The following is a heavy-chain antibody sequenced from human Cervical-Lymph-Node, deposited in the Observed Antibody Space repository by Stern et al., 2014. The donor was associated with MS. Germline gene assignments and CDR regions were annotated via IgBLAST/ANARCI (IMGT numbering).Heavy chain of an antibody. Sequence: VQLVESGGGVVQPGRSLRLSCAASGITFNNHGMHWVRQAPGKGLEWVAVISHDGTVKHYADSVKGRFTIFRDNSKMYLQMNSPRADDTAVYYCAKETGKAGSSYESYFDLGPGNPGHRLL. V-gene: IGHV3-30*18. CDR1: GITFNNHG. CDR3: AKETGKAGSSYESYFD. J-gene: IGHJ4*02. CDR2: ISHDGTVK. D-gene: IGHD5-18*01.